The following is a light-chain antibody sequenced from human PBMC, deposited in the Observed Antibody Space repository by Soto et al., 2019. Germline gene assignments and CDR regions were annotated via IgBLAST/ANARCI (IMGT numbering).Light chain of an antibody. V-gene: IGKV2D-29*01. CDR2: EVS. J-gene: IGKJ1*01. CDR1: QSLLHRDGNTY. CDR3: MQRIHLRT. Sequence: EIVMSPTPLLLSVTPRQPASLSSQSSQSLLHRDGNTYLYWYLQKPGQPPQLLIYEVSKRFSGVPDRFSGSGAGTDFTLKISRVEAEDVGVYYCMQRIHLRTFGQGTKVDIK.